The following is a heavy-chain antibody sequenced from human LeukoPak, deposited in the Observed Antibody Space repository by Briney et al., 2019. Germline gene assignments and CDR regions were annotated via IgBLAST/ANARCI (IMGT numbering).Heavy chain of an antibody. D-gene: IGHD1-1*01. Sequence: SETLSLTCTVSGGSISSSSYYWGWIRQPPGKGLEWIGSIYYSGSIYYNPSLKSRVTISVDTSKNQFSRKLSSVTAADTAVYYCARHPRSPTGTITFDYWGQGTLVTVSS. CDR1: GGSISSSSYY. CDR3: ARHPRSPTGTITFDY. J-gene: IGHJ4*02. CDR2: IYYSGSI. V-gene: IGHV4-39*01.